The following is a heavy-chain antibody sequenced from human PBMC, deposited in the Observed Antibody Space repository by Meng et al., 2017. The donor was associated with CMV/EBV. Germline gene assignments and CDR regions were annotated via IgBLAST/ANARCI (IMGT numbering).Heavy chain of an antibody. CDR3: AIGVTGRYCSSTSCYEDY. V-gene: IGHV3-21*01. CDR1: GGSISSSS. Sequence: ETLSLTCTVSGGSISSSSYYWGWIRQAPGKGLEWVSSISSSSSYIYYADSVKGRFTISRDNAKNSLYLQMNSLRAEDTAVYYCAIGVTGRYCSSTSCYEDYWGQGTLVTVSS. D-gene: IGHD2-2*01. J-gene: IGHJ4*02. CDR2: ISSSSSYI.